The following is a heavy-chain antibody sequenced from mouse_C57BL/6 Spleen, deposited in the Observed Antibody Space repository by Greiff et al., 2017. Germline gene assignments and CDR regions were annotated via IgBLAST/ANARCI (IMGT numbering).Heavy chain of an antibody. J-gene: IGHJ2*01. CDR1: GYAFSSYW. D-gene: IGHD2-10*02. Sequence: QVQLKQSGAELVKPGASVKISCKASGYAFSSYWMNWVKQRPGKGLEWIGQIYPGDGDTNYNGKFKGKATLTADKSSSTAYMQLSSLTSEDSAVYFCARGYGNPYCCDYWGQGTTRTVSS. CDR3: ARGYGNPYCCDY. V-gene: IGHV1-80*01. CDR2: IYPGDGDT.